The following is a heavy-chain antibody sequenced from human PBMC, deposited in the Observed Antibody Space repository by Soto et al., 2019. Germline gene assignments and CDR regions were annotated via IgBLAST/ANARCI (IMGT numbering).Heavy chain of an antibody. J-gene: IGHJ4*02. CDR3: ARAYGGYADY. CDR2: IYYSGST. V-gene: IGHV4-59*01. CDR1: GGSISSYY. D-gene: IGHD5-12*01. Sequence: TSETLSLTCTVSGGSISSYYWSWIRQPPGKGLEWIGYIYYSGSTHYNPSLKSRVTISVDTSKNQFSLKLSSVTAADTAVYYCARAYGGYADYWGQGTLVTVSS.